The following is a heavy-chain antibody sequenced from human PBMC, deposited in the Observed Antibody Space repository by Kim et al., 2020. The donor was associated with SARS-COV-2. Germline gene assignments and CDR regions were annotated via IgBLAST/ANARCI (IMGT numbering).Heavy chain of an antibody. J-gene: IGHJ4*02. Sequence: GESLKISCKGSGYSFTSYWINWVRQMPGKGLEWMGTIDPSDSYTNYSPSFQDHVTISADKSISTAYLQWSSLKASDTAMYYCARHSYPYGGEGYWGQGTLVTVSS. CDR1: GYSFTSYW. CDR2: IDPSDSYT. D-gene: IGHD4-17*01. CDR3: ARHSYPYGGEGY. V-gene: IGHV5-10-1*01.